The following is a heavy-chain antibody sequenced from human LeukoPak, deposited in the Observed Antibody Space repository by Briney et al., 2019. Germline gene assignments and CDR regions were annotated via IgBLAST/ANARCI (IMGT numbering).Heavy chain of an antibody. CDR1: GGSISSYY. CDR3: ARGRSGYYGSGSYYAPRWFDP. Sequence: SETLSLTCTVSGGSISSYYWSWIRQPPGKGLEWIGEINHSGSTNYNPSLKSRVTISVDTSKNQFSLKLSSVTAADTAVYYCARGRSGYYGSGSYYAPRWFDPWGQGTLVTVSS. J-gene: IGHJ5*02. D-gene: IGHD3-10*01. CDR2: INHSGST. V-gene: IGHV4-34*01.